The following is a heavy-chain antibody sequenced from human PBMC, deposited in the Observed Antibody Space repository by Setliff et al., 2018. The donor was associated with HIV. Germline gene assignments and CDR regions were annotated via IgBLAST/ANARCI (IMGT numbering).Heavy chain of an antibody. CDR1: GGSISSYY. D-gene: IGHD6-13*01. CDR2: IYYSGST. J-gene: IGHJ3*02. V-gene: IGHV4-59*01. CDR3: ARAMSSSWYIDGFDT. Sequence: PSETLSLTCTVSGGSISSYYWSWIRQPPGKGLEWIGYIYYSGSTNYNPSLKSRVTISVDTSKNQFSLKLNSVTAADTAVYYCARAMSSSWYIDGFDTWGQGTVVTVSS.